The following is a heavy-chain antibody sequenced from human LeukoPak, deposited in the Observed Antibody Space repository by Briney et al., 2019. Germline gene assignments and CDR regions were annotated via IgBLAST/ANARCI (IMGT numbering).Heavy chain of an antibody. Sequence: GGSVRVSCVASGFTVSSYYMSGVRQPPGRGLEWVSGLYNCGWTYHADSVKGGCTISRDNSKNTLYLQMNSLRAEDTGVYYCARDAGYDMLTDDPNWFDPWGQGTLVTVSS. CDR1: GFTVSSYY. V-gene: IGHV3-66*01. D-gene: IGHD3-9*01. CDR3: ARDAGYDMLTDDPNWFDP. CDR2: LYNCGWT. J-gene: IGHJ5*02.